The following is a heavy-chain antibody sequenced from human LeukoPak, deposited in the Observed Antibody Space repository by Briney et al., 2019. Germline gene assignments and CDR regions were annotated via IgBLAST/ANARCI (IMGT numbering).Heavy chain of an antibody. V-gene: IGHV1-69*13. CDR3: ARDGITMVRGVPYYFDY. D-gene: IGHD3-10*01. CDR1: GGTFSSYA. Sequence: SVKVSCKASGGTFSSYAISWVRQAPGQGLEWMGGIIPIFGTANYAQKFQGRVTIIADESTSTAYMELSSLRSEDTAVYYCARDGITMVRGVPYYFDYWGQGTLVTVSS. CDR2: IIPIFGTA. J-gene: IGHJ4*02.